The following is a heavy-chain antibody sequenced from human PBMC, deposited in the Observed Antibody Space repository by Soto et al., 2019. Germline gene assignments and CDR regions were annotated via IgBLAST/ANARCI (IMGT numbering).Heavy chain of an antibody. Sequence: QVQLVQSGAEVKKPGASVKVSCKASGYTFTSYAMHWVRQAPGQRLEWMGWINAGNGNTKYSQKFQDRVTITRDTSASTAYMELSSLRSEDTAVYYCARERLQPKNWFDPWGQGTLVTVSS. D-gene: IGHD1-1*01. CDR3: ARERLQPKNWFDP. CDR2: INAGNGNT. CDR1: GYTFTSYA. J-gene: IGHJ5*02. V-gene: IGHV1-3*01.